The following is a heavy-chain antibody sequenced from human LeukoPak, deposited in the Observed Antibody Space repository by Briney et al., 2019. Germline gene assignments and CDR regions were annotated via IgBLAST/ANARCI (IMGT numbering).Heavy chain of an antibody. CDR2: IYSDGTT. V-gene: IGHV3-53*05. CDR3: AKDIAAAGTVFDY. D-gene: IGHD6-13*01. CDR1: GLTVSSNY. J-gene: IGHJ4*02. Sequence: PGGSLRLSCAASGLTVSSNYMSWVRQAPGMGLEWVSIIYSDGTTYYVDSVKGRFTISRDYSKNSLYLQMNSLRAEDTALYYCAKDIAAAGTVFDYWGQGTLVTVSS.